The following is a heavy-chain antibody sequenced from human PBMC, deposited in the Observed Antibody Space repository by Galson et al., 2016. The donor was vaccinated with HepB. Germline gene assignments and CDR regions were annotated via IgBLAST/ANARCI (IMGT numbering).Heavy chain of an antibody. Sequence: SLRLSCAASGFTFSTYGMHWVRQAPGKGLEWVAVISYDRSNKNYAASVKGRFTISRDNPKNTLYLEMTSLREEDTAVYYCAKDYSGYYFDGTGYYNAFDYWGQGTLVTVSS. CDR3: AKDYSGYYFDGTGYYNAFDY. D-gene: IGHD3-22*01. V-gene: IGHV3-30*18. J-gene: IGHJ4*02. CDR1: GFTFSTYG. CDR2: ISYDRSNK.